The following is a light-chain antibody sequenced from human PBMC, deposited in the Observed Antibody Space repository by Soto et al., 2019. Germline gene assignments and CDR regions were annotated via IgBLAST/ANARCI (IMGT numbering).Light chain of an antibody. Sequence: QSALTQPASVSGSPGQSITISCTGTSSDVGGYNYVSWYQPHPGKVPKLMIYEVTNRPSGVSNRFSGSKSGNTASLTISGLQAEDEADYYCRSYTSSSSLVFGGGTKLTVL. CDR3: RSYTSSSSLV. CDR2: EVT. J-gene: IGLJ2*01. V-gene: IGLV2-14*01. CDR1: SSDVGGYNY.